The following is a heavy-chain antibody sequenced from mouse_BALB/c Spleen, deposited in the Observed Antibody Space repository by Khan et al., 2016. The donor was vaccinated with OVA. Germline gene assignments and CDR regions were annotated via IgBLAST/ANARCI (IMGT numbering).Heavy chain of an antibody. CDR1: GYTFTDFT. J-gene: IGHJ3*01. V-gene: IGHV1S137*01. CDR2: ISTYYGDA. Sequence: QVQLQQPGAELVRPGVSVKISCKGSGYTFTDFTLHWVKQSHAMSLEWIGVISTYYGDATYNQRFKDKATMTVDKSSSTAYMELARLTSEDSAIYYCTRGRGGNRFAYWGQGTLGTVSA. CDR3: TRGRGGNRFAY.